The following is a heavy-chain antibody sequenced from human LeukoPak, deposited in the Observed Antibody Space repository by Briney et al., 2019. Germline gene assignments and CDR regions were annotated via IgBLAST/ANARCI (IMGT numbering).Heavy chain of an antibody. CDR2: ISYGGSNK. Sequence: GGSLRLSCAASGFTFSSYGMHWVRQAPGKGLEWVAAISYGGSNKYYADSVKGRFTISRDNSKNTLYLQMNSLRAEDTAVYYCAKDRVNYYDSSGYYYYFDYWGQGTLVTVSS. D-gene: IGHD3-22*01. J-gene: IGHJ4*02. CDR1: GFTFSSYG. V-gene: IGHV3-30*18. CDR3: AKDRVNYYDSSGYYYYFDY.